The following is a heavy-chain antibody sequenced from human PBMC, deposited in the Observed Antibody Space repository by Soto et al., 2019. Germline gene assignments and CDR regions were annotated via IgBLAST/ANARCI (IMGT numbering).Heavy chain of an antibody. CDR2: SSGSGYNT. CDR3: AKGAEEGYYDILTGYATYYFDY. V-gene: IGHV3-23*01. D-gene: IGHD3-9*01. J-gene: IGHJ4*02. Sequence: GGSLRLSCAASGFTFSSYAMSWVRQAPGKGLEWVSASSGSGYNTYYADSVKGRFTISRDNSKNTLYLQMNSLRAEDTAVYYCAKGAEEGYYDILTGYATYYFDYWGQGTLVTVSS. CDR1: GFTFSSYA.